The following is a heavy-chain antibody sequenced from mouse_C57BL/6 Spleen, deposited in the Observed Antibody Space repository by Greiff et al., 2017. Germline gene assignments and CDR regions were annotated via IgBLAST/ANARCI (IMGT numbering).Heavy chain of an antibody. D-gene: IGHD2-2*01. CDR3: ARAGYERYAMDD. CDR1: GYTFTSYW. Sequence: VQLQQPGAELVKPGASVKLSCKASGYTFTSYWLHWVKQRPGQGLEWIGMIHPNSGSTNYNEKFKSKATLTVDKSSSTAYMQLSRLTSEDSAVYYCARAGYERYAMDDWGQGTSVTVSS. J-gene: IGHJ4*01. V-gene: IGHV1-64*01. CDR2: IHPNSGST.